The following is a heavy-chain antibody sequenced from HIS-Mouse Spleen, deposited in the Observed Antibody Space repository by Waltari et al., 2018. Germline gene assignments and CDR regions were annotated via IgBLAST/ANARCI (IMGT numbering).Heavy chain of an antibody. CDR2: ISGSGGST. J-gene: IGHJ4*02. D-gene: IGHD1-7*01. V-gene: IGHV3-23*01. Sequence: EVQLLESGGGLLQPGGSLRLSCAASALTFSTHALTWVRPAPGKGLEWVSAISGSGGSTYYADSVKGRFTISRDNSKNTLYLQMNSLRAEDTAVYYCLSVAIFSVANSYYFDYWGQGTLVTVSS. CDR1: ALTFSTHA. CDR3: LSVAIFSVANSYYFDY.